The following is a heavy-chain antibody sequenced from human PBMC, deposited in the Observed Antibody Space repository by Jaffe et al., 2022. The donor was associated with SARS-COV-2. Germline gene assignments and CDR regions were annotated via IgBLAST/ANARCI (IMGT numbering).Heavy chain of an antibody. CDR2: ISGSGGST. D-gene: IGHD4-17*01. Sequence: EVQLLESGGGLVQPGGSLRLSCAASGFTFSSYAMSWVRQAPGKGLEWVSAISGSGGSTYYADSVKGRFTISRDNSKNTLYLQMNSLRAEDTAVYYCAKVGFEAVTTSKYGMDVWGQGTTVTVSS. J-gene: IGHJ6*02. CDR1: GFTFSSYA. CDR3: AKVGFEAVTTSKYGMDV. V-gene: IGHV3-23*01.